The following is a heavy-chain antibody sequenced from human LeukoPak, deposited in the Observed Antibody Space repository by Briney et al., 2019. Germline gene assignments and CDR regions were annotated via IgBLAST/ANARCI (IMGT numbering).Heavy chain of an antibody. Sequence: GGSLRLSCAASGFTFSSYGMHWVRQAPGKGLEWVAVIWYDGSNKYYPDSVKGRFTISRDNSKNTLYLQMNSLRAEDTAVYYCAREVGATDHYYYYYGMDVWGQGTTVTVSS. CDR3: AREVGATDHYYYYYGMDV. CDR2: IWYDGSNK. V-gene: IGHV3-33*01. J-gene: IGHJ6*02. CDR1: GFTFSSYG. D-gene: IGHD1-26*01.